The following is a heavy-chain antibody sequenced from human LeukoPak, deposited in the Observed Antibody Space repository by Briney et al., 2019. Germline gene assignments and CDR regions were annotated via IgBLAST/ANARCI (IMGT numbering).Heavy chain of an antibody. J-gene: IGHJ3*02. CDR1: GGSISSSGSY. V-gene: IGHV4-39*07. CDR3: ARDRSRPTDAFDI. CDR2: IHYDGTT. Sequence: PSETLSLTCTVSGGSISSSGSYWGWVRQPPEKELLWMGSIHYDGTTNYNPSLKSRVTISVDRSKNQFSLKLSSVTAADTAVYYCARDRSRPTDAFDIWGQGTMVTVSS.